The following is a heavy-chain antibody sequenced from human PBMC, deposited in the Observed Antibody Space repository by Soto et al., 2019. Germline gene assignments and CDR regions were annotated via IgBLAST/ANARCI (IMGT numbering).Heavy chain of an antibody. CDR3: AGGFDDRAIVVGQDANPWYYGIDG. V-gene: IGHV1-69*06. D-gene: IGHD2-2*01. Sequence: QVQLVQSGTEVKKPGSSVKVSCKASGGTLSNNAISWVRQAPGQGLEWMGGIIPLSATTNYAQKFQGRVTITADRATRPAYMAPTSLTSEDTAVYYCAGGFDDRAIVVGQDANPWYYGIDGWGQRTTVTVSS. J-gene: IGHJ6*02. CDR1: GGTLSNNA. CDR2: IIPLSATT.